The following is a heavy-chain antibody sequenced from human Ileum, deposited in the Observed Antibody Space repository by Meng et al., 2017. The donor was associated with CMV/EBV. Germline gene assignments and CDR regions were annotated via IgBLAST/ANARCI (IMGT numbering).Heavy chain of an antibody. D-gene: IGHD1-14*01. CDR1: GYTFTGYY. CDR2: INPGDGST. J-gene: IGHJ4*02. Sequence: QGQLVQSGAEVKRPGASVKVSCKASGYTFTGYYIHWVRQAPGEGLEWMGIINPGDGSTNYAQKFQGRVTMTRDTSTTTDHMELSSLRSEDTAVYYCARGPSRTDFDYWGQGTLVTVSS. CDR3: ARGPSRTDFDY. V-gene: IGHV1-46*01.